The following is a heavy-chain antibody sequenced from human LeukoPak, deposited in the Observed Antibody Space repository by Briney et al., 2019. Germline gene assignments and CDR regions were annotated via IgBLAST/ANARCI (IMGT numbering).Heavy chain of an antibody. V-gene: IGHV4-31*03. CDR1: GGSISSGGYY. Sequence: SETLSLTCTVSGGSISSGGYYWSWIRQHPGKGLEWIGYIYYSGSTYYNPSLKSRVTISVDTSKNQFSLKLSSVTAADTAVYYCARAARGSGSYRLSGPHFDYWGQGTLVTVSS. J-gene: IGHJ4*02. D-gene: IGHD3-10*01. CDR3: ARAARGSGSYRLSGPHFDY. CDR2: IYYSGST.